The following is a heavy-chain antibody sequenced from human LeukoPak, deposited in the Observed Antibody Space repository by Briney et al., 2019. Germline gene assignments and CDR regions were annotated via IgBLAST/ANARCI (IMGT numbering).Heavy chain of an antibody. CDR2: IIPIFGTA. J-gene: IGHJ3*02. Sequence: SVKVSCKASGGTFSSYAISWVRQAPGQGLEWMGGIIPIFGTANYAQKFQGRVTITADESTSTAYMELSSLRSEDTAVYYCAREKQLSYYDILTGYPRNDAFDIWGQGTMVTVSS. D-gene: IGHD3-9*01. CDR3: AREKQLSYYDILTGYPRNDAFDI. V-gene: IGHV1-69*13. CDR1: GGTFSSYA.